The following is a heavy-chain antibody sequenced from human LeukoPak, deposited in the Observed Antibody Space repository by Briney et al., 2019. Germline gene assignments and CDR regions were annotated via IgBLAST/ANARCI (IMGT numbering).Heavy chain of an antibody. V-gene: IGHV1-18*01. CDR1: GYTFTSYG. CDR2: ISAYNGNT. J-gene: IGHJ4*02. Sequence: ASVKVSCKASGYTFTSYGISWVRQAPGQGLEWMGWISAYNGNTNYAQKLQGRVTMTTDTSTSTAYMELRSLRSDDTAVYYCATRYYDSSGYYYYFDYWGQGTLVTVSS. CDR3: ATRYYDSSGYYYYFDY. D-gene: IGHD3-22*01.